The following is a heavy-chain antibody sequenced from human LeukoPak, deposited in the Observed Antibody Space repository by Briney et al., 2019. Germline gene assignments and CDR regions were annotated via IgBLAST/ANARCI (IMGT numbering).Heavy chain of an antibody. CDR1: GFTFSGYW. CDR3: AREAGIPPSTQQWPTSVDY. J-gene: IGHJ4*02. V-gene: IGHV3-7*05. Sequence: GGSLRLSCVASGFTFSGYWMSWVRQAPGKGLEWVANIKQDGSEKYYVDSVKGRFTISRDNAKNSLFLQMNSLRANDTAVYYCAREAGIPPSTQQWPTSVDYWGQGTLVTVSS. CDR2: IKQDGSEK. D-gene: IGHD5-18*01.